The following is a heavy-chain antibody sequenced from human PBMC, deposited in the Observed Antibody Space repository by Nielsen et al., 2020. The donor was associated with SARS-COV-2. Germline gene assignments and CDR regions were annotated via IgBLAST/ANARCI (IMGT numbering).Heavy chain of an antibody. CDR2: INHSGST. J-gene: IGHJ4*02. CDR1: GGSFSGYY. D-gene: IGHD2-8*01. V-gene: IGHV4-34*01. CDR3: ARVKYGLDY. Sequence: SETLSLTCAVYGGSFSGYYWSWIRQPPGKGLEWIGEINHSGSTNYNPSLKSRVTISVDTSKNQFSLKLSSVTAADTAVYYRARVKYGLDYWGQGTLVTVSS.